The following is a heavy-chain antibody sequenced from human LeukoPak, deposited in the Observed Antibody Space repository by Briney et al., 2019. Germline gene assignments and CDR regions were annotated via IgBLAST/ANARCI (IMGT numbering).Heavy chain of an antibody. CDR1: GFTFDDYA. CDR2: ISWNSGSI. V-gene: IGHV3-9*01. Sequence: PGGSLRLSCAASGFTFDDYAMHWVRQAPGKGLEWVSGISWNSGSIGYADSVKGRFTISRDNAKNSLYLQMNSLRAEDTALYYCAKAYYHDSSGFWFDPWGQGTLVTVSS. CDR3: AKAYYHDSSGFWFDP. D-gene: IGHD3-22*01. J-gene: IGHJ5*02.